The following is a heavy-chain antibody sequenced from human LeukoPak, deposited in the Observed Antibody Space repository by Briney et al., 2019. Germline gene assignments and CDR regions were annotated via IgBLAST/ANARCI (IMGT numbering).Heavy chain of an antibody. CDR3: ARDSPGHIYGYDY. J-gene: IGHJ4*02. D-gene: IGHD5-18*01. V-gene: IGHV3-21*01. CDR1: GFTFSSYI. Sequence: GGSLRLSCAASGFTFSSYIMNWVRQAPGKGLEWVSSISSSSTYIYYADSVKGRVTNSRDNAKNSLYLEMNRLRAEDTAVYYCARDSPGHIYGYDYWGQGTLVTVSS. CDR2: ISSSSTYI.